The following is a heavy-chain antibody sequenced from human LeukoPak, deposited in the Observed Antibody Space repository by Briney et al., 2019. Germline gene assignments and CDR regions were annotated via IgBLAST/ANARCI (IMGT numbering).Heavy chain of an antibody. CDR2: IYSDGTT. CDR3: ARAPNWRFDH. Sequence: GGSLRLSCAASGFSVSSIYVNWVRQAPGKGLEWVSVIYSDGTTYYADSVKGQFTISRDDSKNTLYLHMNSLRAEDTAVYYCARAPNWRFDHWGQGTLVTVSS. V-gene: IGHV3-53*01. J-gene: IGHJ4*02. D-gene: IGHD1-1*01. CDR1: GFSVSSIY.